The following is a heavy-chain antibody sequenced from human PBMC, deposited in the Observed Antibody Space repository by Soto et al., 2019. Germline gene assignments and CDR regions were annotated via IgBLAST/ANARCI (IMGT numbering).Heavy chain of an antibody. CDR2: IYHSGST. V-gene: IGHV4-30-2*01. D-gene: IGHD1-7*01. J-gene: IGHJ5*02. CDR3: AKWNSNWFDP. CDR1: GGSITSSGYS. Sequence: QLQLQESGSGLVKPSQTLSLTCTVSGGSITSSGYSWSWIRQPPGKGLEWIGYIYHSGSTFYNPSLKSRVTISVDRSKDPFSLKLNSVTAADTAVYYCAKWNSNWFDPWGQGTLVTVS.